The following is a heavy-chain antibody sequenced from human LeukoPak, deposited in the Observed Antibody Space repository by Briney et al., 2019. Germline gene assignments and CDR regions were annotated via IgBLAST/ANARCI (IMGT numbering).Heavy chain of an antibody. D-gene: IGHD2-21*02. V-gene: IGHV4-59*12. J-gene: IGHJ4*02. CDR3: ARAPTGAYCGGDCYPRYYFDY. CDR1: GGSISSYY. CDR2: IYYSGST. Sequence: SETLSLTCTVSGGSISSYYWSWIRQPPGKGLEWIGYIYYSGSTNYNPSLKSRVTISVDTSKNQFSLKLSSVTAADTAVYYCARAPTGAYCGGDCYPRYYFDYWGQGTLVTVSS.